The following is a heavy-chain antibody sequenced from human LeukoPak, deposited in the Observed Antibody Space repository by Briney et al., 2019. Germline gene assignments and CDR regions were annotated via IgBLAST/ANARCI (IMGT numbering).Heavy chain of an antibody. J-gene: IGHJ5*02. CDR3: ARGSGYSSSWYSRLNWFDP. V-gene: IGHV1-8*03. CDR1: GYTFTSYD. CDR2: MNPNSGNT. D-gene: IGHD6-13*01. Sequence: ASVKVSCKASGYTFTSYDINWVRQATGQGLEWMGWMNPNSGNTGYAQKFQGRVTITRNTSISTAYMELSSLGSEDTAVYYCARGSGYSSSWYSRLNWFDPWGQGTLVTVSS.